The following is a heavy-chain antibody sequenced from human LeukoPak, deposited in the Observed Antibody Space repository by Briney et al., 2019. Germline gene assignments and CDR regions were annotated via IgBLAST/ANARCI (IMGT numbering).Heavy chain of an antibody. J-gene: IGHJ4*02. V-gene: IGHV3-30*02. D-gene: IGHD2-2*02. CDR2: IRYDGSNK. Sequence: GGSLRLSCAASGFTFSSYALHWVRQAPGKGLEWVAFIRYDGSNKYYADSVKGRFTISRDNSKNTLYLQMNSLRAEDTAVYYCAKADYYLGYCSSTSCYTGWGVDYWGQGTLVTVSS. CDR3: AKADYYLGYCSSTSCYTGWGVDY. CDR1: GFTFSSYA.